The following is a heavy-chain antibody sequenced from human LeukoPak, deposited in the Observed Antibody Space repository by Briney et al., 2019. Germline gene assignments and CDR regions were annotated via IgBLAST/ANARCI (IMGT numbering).Heavy chain of an antibody. V-gene: IGHV4-59*01. Sequence: SETLSLTCTVSGGSISSYYWSWIRQPPGKGLEWIGYIYYSGSTNYNPSLKSRVTISVDTSKNQFSLKLSSVTAADTAVYYCARYAYSNWFDPWGQRTLVTVSS. CDR2: IYYSGST. J-gene: IGHJ5*02. CDR3: ARYAYSNWFDP. CDR1: GGSISSYY. D-gene: IGHD1-26*01.